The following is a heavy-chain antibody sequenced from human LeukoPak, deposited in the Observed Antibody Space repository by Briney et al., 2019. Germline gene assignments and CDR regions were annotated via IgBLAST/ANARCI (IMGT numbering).Heavy chain of an antibody. V-gene: IGHV1-3*01. CDR2: TNAGKGNT. CDR3: ARGSCSSTSCFMDV. Sequence: ASVKVSCKASEYTFSSYSIHWVRQAPGQRLEWMGWTNAGKGNTKYSQKLQGRITITGDTSASTAYMELSSLRSEDTAVYYCARGSCSSTSCFMDVWGQGTTVTVSS. J-gene: IGHJ6*02. CDR1: EYTFSSYS. D-gene: IGHD2-2*01.